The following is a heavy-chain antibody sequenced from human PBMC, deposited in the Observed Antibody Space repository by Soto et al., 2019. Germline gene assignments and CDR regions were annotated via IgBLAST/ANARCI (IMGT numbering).Heavy chain of an antibody. J-gene: IGHJ3*02. Sequence: ASVKVSCKASGGTFSSYTISWVRQAPGQGLEWMGRIIPILGIANYAQKFQGRVTITADKSTSTAYMELSSLRSEGTAVYYCARDYGILTGYNPDAFDIWGQGTTVTVSS. CDR1: GGTFSSYT. CDR2: IIPILGIA. CDR3: ARDYGILTGYNPDAFDI. D-gene: IGHD3-9*01. V-gene: IGHV1-69*04.